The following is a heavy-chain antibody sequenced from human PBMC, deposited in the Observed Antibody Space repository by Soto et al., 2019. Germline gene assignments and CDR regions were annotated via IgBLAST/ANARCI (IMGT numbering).Heavy chain of an antibody. CDR2: INSDGSSK. V-gene: IGHV3-74*01. CDR1: GLTISSYW. D-gene: IGHD2-2*01. J-gene: IGHJ4*02. CDR3: ARAPAAHCDNASCRRFGY. Sequence: EEQLVESGGGVVQPGGSLRLSCAASGLTISSYWMHWVRQAPGKGLVWVSRINSDGSSKTYADSVKGRFSISRDNAKSTLYLQMNSLRAEDTAVYYCARAPAAHCDNASCRRFGYWGQGALVTVSS.